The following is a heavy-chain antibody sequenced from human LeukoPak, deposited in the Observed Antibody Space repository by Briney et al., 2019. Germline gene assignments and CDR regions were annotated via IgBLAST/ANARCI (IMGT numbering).Heavy chain of an antibody. V-gene: IGHV4-59*08. CDR3: ARPNSSGYYDY. CDR2: IYYSGST. J-gene: IGHJ4*02. CDR1: GGSISSYY. Sequence: PSETLSLTCTVSGGSISSYYWSWIRQPPGKGLEWIGYIYYSGSTNYNPSLKSRVTISVDTSKNQFSLKLSSVTAADTAVYYCARPNSSGYYDYWGRGTLVTVSS. D-gene: IGHD3-22*01.